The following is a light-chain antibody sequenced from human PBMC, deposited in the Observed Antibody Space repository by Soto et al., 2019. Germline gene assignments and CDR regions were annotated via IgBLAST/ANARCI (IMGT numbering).Light chain of an antibody. CDR1: QGISSY. CDR2: AAS. V-gene: IGKV1-9*01. J-gene: IGKJ3*01. CDR3: QQLNSYPPT. Sequence: DIQLTQSPSFLSASVGDRVTITCRASQGISSYLAWYQQKPGKAPKLLIYAASTLQSGVPSRFSGSGSGTEFTLTISCLQPEDFATYYCQQLNSYPPTFGPGTKVDIK.